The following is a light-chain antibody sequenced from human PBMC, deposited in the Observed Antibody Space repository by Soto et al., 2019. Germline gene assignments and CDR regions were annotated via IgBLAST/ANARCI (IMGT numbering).Light chain of an antibody. CDR1: SSNIESNY. CDR2: RNH. J-gene: IGLJ1*01. V-gene: IGLV1-47*01. Sequence: QSVLTQPPSASGTPGQTVTISCSGSSSNIESNYVYRYQQVPGTAPKLLIYRNHQRPSGVPDRFSGSKSGTSGSLAISGLRSEDDADYYCATWDDNLRGYIFGPGTKVTVL. CDR3: ATWDDNLRGYI.